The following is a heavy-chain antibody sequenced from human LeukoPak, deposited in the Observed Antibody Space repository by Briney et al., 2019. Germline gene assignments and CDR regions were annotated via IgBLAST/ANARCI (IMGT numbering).Heavy chain of an antibody. D-gene: IGHD2-2*01. CDR2: IRYDGSNK. V-gene: IGHV3-30*02. CDR1: GFTFSSYG. CDR3: AKDHEDIVVVPAAMLAAAGTRFDY. Sequence: GSLRLSCAASGFTFSSYGMHWVRQAPGKGLEWVAFIRYDGSNKYYADSVKGRFTISRDNSKNTLYLQMNSLRAEDTAVYYCAKDHEDIVVVPAAMLAAAGTRFDYWGQGTLVTVSS. J-gene: IGHJ4*02.